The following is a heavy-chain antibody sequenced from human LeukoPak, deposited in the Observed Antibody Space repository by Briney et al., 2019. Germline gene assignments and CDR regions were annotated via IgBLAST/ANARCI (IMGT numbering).Heavy chain of an antibody. CDR1: GGSISSGSYY. CDR2: IYTSGST. V-gene: IGHV4-61*02. Sequence: PSQTLSLTCTISGGSISSGSYYWSWIRQPTGKGLEWIGRIYTSGSTNYNPSLKSRVSISVDTSKNQFSLKLSSVTAADTAVYYCAREGGSSPDYWGQGTLVTVSS. J-gene: IGHJ4*02. D-gene: IGHD6-6*01. CDR3: AREGGSSPDY.